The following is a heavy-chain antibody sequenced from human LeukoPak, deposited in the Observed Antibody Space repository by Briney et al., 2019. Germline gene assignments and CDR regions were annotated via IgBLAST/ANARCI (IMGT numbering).Heavy chain of an antibody. J-gene: IGHJ4*02. CDR3: ARGSNRWSGIDY. D-gene: IGHD5-24*01. Sequence: GGSLRLSCGASEFTFSSHWMYWVRRAPGEGLVWVSRSSGDGSSTNYADSVKGRFAISRDNAKNTLYLQMNSLRAEDTSVYYCARGSNRWSGIDYWGQGTLVTVSS. V-gene: IGHV3-74*01. CDR2: SSGDGSST. CDR1: EFTFSSHW.